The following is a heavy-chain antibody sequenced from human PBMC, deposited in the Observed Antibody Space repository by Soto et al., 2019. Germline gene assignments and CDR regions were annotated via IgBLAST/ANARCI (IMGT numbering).Heavy chain of an antibody. V-gene: IGHV3-23*01. CDR2: VTASGGGT. Sequence: EVQLLESGGGLVLPGGSLRLSCAASGFIFNNYAMTWVRQAPGKGLEWVSTVTASGGGTFYANSVKGRFTISRDNSRNTLHLQMSSLRVEDTALYYCAKALVPALTAKFGYWGQGTLVTVS. CDR1: GFIFNNYA. D-gene: IGHD5-18*01. J-gene: IGHJ4*02. CDR3: AKALVPALTAKFGY.